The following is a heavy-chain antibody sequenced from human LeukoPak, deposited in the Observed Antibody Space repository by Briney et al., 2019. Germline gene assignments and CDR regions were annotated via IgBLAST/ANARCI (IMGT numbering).Heavy chain of an antibody. D-gene: IGHD3-22*01. CDR3: ARRDYYGSSGYYYVY. CDR1: GYSSTNYW. J-gene: IGHJ4*02. V-gene: IGHV5-51*01. Sequence: GESLQISCQGSGYSSTNYWIGWVRQMPGKGLEWMGIIYLDDSDTRYSPSFQGQVTISADKSISTAYLQWSSLKASDTAIYYCARRDYYGSSGYYYVYWGQGTLVTVSS. CDR2: IYLDDSDT.